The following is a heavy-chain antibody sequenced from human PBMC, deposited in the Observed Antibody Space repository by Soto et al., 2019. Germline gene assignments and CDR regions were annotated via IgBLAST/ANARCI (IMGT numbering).Heavy chain of an antibody. CDR2: IYYSGST. D-gene: IGHD6-6*01. CDR1: GGSISSGDYY. Sequence: TLSLTCTVSGGSISSGDYYWSWIRQPPGKGLEWIGYIYYSGSTYYNPSLKSRVTISVDTSKNQFSLKLSSVTAADTAVYYCARSMYYYYGMDVWGQGTTVTSP. CDR3: ARSMYYYYGMDV. V-gene: IGHV4-30-4*01. J-gene: IGHJ6*02.